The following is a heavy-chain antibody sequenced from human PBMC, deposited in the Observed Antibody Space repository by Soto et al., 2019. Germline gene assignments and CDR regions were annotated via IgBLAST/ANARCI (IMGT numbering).Heavy chain of an antibody. CDR3: ARGREAYFASGTPLGKWFDP. CDR1: GGSISSDDYY. Sequence: TLSLTCTVSGGSISSDDYYWSWIRQPPGEGLEWIGYIYYSGSTYYNPSLKNRLTIAVDTSKNQFSLKLRSVTAADTAVYYCARGREAYFASGTPLGKWFDPWGQGTLVTVPS. D-gene: IGHD3-10*01. J-gene: IGHJ5*02. V-gene: IGHV4-30-4*01. CDR2: IYYSGST.